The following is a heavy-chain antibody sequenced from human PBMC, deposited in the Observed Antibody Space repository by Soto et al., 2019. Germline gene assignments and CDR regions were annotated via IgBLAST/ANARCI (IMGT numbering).Heavy chain of an antibody. J-gene: IGHJ6*02. CDR2: ITGSGDYT. CDR3: AKSTPWTVGPIAMDV. D-gene: IGHD2-2*01. Sequence: EVQLLESGGGLVQHGGSLRLSCAASGFTFSNYAMSWVRQAPGKGLQWVSSITGSGDYTYYADSVKGRFTISGDSSKNTLYMPMIGLRAADTAVYYCAKSTPWTVGPIAMDVWGQGTPVTVSS. V-gene: IGHV3-23*01. CDR1: GFTFSNYA.